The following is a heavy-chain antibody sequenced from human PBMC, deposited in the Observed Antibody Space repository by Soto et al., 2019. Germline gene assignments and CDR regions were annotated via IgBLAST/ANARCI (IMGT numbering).Heavy chain of an antibody. D-gene: IGHD3-3*01. CDR2: MSSDGCRI. J-gene: IGHJ4*02. CDR1: VFTCSSFS. CDR3: VKSRGGANYDFFD. Sequence: PRGALRLACSAPVFTCSSFSMHWVRQSPGKGLEYVSHMSSDGCRIYYADSVKGRFTISRDNSKNKLYLQMSSLRPDDPAVYYCVKSRGGANYDFFDWGQGTQVTVSS. V-gene: IGHV3-64D*06.